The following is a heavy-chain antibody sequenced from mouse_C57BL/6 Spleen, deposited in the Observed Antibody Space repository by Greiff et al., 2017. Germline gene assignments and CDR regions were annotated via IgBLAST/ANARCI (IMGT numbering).Heavy chain of an antibody. D-gene: IGHD1-1*01. CDR2: IYWDDDK. CDR1: GFSLSTSGMG. V-gene: IGHV8-12*01. CDR3: ARRATTTVVDPNWYFDV. J-gene: IGHJ1*03. Sequence: QVTLKECGPGILQSSQTLSLTCSFSGFSLSTSGMGVSWIRQPSGKGLEWLAHIYWDDDKRYNPSLKSRLTISKDTSRNQVFLKITSVDTADTATYYCARRATTTVVDPNWYFDVWGTGTTVTVSS.